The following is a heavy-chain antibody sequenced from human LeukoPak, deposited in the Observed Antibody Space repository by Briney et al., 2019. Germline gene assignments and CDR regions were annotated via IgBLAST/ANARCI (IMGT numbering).Heavy chain of an antibody. CDR3: AVLWFGQQRNWFDP. CDR1: GGSISSYY. V-gene: IGHV4-59*01. Sequence: SETLCLTCTVSGGSISSYYWSWIRQPPGKGLEWIGYIYYSGSTNYNPSLKSRVTISVDTSKNQFSLKLSSVTAADTAVYYCAVLWFGQQRNWFDPWGQGTLVTVSS. CDR2: IYYSGST. D-gene: IGHD3-10*01. J-gene: IGHJ5*02.